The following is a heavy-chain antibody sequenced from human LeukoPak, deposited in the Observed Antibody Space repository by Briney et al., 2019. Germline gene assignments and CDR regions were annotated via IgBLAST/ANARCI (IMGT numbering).Heavy chain of an antibody. J-gene: IGHJ5*02. CDR1: GGSISSYY. D-gene: IGHD3-10*01. Sequence: SETLSLTCTVSGGSISSYYWSWIRQPAGKGLEWIGRIYTSGSTNYNPSLKSRVTISVDTAKNQFSLKPSSLTAADTAVYYCAGFFGAPVSRRFAPWGQGTLVTVSS. V-gene: IGHV4-4*07. CDR3: AGFFGAPVSRRFAP. CDR2: IYTSGST.